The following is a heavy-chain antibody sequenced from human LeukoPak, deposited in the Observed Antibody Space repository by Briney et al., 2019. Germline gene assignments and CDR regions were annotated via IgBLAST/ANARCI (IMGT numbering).Heavy chain of an antibody. J-gene: IGHJ2*01. D-gene: IGHD2-15*01. V-gene: IGHV3-48*04. Sequence: PGGSLRLSCAASGFTFSSYAMSWVRQAPGKGLEWVSYIGSSSSTIYYADSVKGRFSISRDNANNSLYLQMNSLRAEDTAVYYCARAYCNGDNCYWYFDLWGRGTLVTVSS. CDR1: GFTFSSYA. CDR3: ARAYCNGDNCYWYFDL. CDR2: IGSSSSTI.